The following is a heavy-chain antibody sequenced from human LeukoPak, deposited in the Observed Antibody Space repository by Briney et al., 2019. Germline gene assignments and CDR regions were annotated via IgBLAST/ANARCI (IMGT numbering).Heavy chain of an antibody. CDR3: ARDLRFTMVRGVIITAAYGVGWFDP. D-gene: IGHD3-10*01. Sequence: ASVKVSCKASGYTFTSYAMNWVRQAPGQGLEWMGWINTNTGNPTYAQGFTGRFVFSLDTSVSTAYLQISSLKAEDTAVYYCARDLRFTMVRGVIITAAYGVGWFDPWGQGTLVTVSS. CDR1: GYTFTSYA. J-gene: IGHJ5*02. V-gene: IGHV7-4-1*02. CDR2: INTNTGNP.